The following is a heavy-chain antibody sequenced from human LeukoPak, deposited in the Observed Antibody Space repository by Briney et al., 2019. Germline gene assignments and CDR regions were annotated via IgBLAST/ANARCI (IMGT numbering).Heavy chain of an antibody. CDR3: AKDAPSNSSSWSGPFDY. D-gene: IGHD6-13*01. CDR1: GFTFDDYA. V-gene: IGHV3-9*01. CDR2: ISWNSGSI. J-gene: IGHJ4*02. Sequence: GGSLRLSCAASGFTFDDYAMHWVRQAPGKGLEWVSGISWNSGSIGYADSVKGRFTISRDNSKNTVYLQMNSLRTEDTAVYYCAKDAPSNSSSWSGPFDYWGQGTLVTVSS.